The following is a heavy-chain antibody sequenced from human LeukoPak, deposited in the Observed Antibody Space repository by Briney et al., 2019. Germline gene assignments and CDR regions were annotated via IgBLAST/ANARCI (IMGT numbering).Heavy chain of an antibody. Sequence: PGGSLRLSYAASGFTVSDYSMSWVRQAPGKGLEWVSAISGSGSYTDYADSVKGRFTISKDNSKNTLYMRMSSLRAEDTAVYYCAKRRYDSSGHFDSWGQGTLVTVSS. CDR1: GFTVSDYS. CDR3: AKRRYDSSGHFDS. J-gene: IGHJ4*02. V-gene: IGHV3-23*01. D-gene: IGHD3-22*01. CDR2: ISGSGSYT.